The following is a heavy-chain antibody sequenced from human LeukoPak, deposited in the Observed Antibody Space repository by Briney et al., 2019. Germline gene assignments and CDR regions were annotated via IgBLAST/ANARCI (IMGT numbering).Heavy chain of an antibody. V-gene: IGHV3-66*01. Sequence: PGGSLRLSCAASGIIVSTNYMSWVRQAPGKGLEWVSLIYSDGGTYYADSVKGRFTISRDHSKNTLYLQVNSLRAGDTAVYFCARKIAGTTGPFDYWGQGTLVTVSS. CDR2: IYSDGGT. CDR3: ARKIAGTTGPFDY. D-gene: IGHD1-1*01. CDR1: GIIVSTNY. J-gene: IGHJ4*02.